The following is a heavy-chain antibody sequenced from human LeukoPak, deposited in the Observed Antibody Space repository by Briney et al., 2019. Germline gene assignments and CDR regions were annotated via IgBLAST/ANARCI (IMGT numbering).Heavy chain of an antibody. CDR1: GYSFTSYW. CDR3: ARLGLVPAAISYYYGMDV. J-gene: IGHJ6*02. D-gene: IGHD2-2*02. V-gene: IGHV5-51*01. Sequence: GESLKISCKGSGYSFTSYWIGWVRQMPGKGLEWMGIIYPGDSDIRYSPSFQGQVTISADKSISTAYLQWSSLKASDTAMYYCARLGLVPAAISYYYGMDVWGQGTTVTVSS. CDR2: IYPGDSDI.